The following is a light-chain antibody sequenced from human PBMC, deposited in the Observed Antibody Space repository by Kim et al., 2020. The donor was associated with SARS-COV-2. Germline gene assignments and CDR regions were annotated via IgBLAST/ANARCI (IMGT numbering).Light chain of an antibody. CDR3: QQYFNWPRT. CDR1: QSVRSN. V-gene: IGKV3-15*01. J-gene: IGKJ1*01. Sequence: EIVMTQSPGILSVSPGERATLSCRASQSVRSNFAWYQHKPGQAPRLLIYDASTRATGIPARFSGSGSGTEFTLTISSLQSEDFAVYFCQQYFNWPRTFGQGTKVDIK. CDR2: DAS.